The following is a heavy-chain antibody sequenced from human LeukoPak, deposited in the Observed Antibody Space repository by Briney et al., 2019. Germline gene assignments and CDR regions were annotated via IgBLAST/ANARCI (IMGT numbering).Heavy chain of an antibody. J-gene: IGHJ4*02. V-gene: IGHV3-7*01. CDR3: VTDGASFDY. Sequence: GGSLRLSCVASGFSLSDYWMSWVRQSPGKGLEWVANINRDGNDKYYADSVEGRFTISRDNAKNSVFLQMNSLRAEDTATYYCVTDGASFDYWGQGILVTVSS. CDR1: GFSLSDYW. D-gene: IGHD4/OR15-4a*01. CDR2: INRDGNDK.